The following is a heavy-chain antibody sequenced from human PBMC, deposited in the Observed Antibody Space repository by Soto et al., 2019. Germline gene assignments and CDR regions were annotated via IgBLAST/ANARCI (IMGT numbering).Heavy chain of an antibody. J-gene: IGHJ6*03. V-gene: IGHV4-34*01. CDR3: ARDVGFGEWSDYMDV. D-gene: IGHD3-10*01. CDR2: INHSGST. Sequence: SETLSLTCAVYGGSFSGYYWSWIRQPPGKGLEWIGEINHSGSTNYNPSLKSRVTISVDTSKNQFSLKLSSVTAADTAVYYCARDVGFGEWSDYMDVWGKGTTVTVSS. CDR1: GGSFSGYY.